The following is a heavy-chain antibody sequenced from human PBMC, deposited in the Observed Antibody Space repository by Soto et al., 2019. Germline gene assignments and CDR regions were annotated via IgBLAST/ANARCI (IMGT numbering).Heavy chain of an antibody. J-gene: IGHJ4*02. CDR1: GYTFTGYY. Sequence: ASVEVSCKASGYTFTGYYMHWVRPAPGQGLEWMGWINPNSGGTNYAQKFQGRVTMTRDTSISTAYMELSRLRSGDTAVYYCARVNTMIVEHFDYWGQGPLVTVSS. CDR3: ARVNTMIVEHFDY. CDR2: INPNSGGT. V-gene: IGHV1-2*02. D-gene: IGHD3-22*01.